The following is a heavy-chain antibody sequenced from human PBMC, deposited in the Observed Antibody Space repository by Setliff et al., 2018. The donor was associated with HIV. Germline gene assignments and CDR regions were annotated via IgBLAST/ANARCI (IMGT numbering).Heavy chain of an antibody. Sequence: HPGGSLRLSCAASGFTFDDYALHWVRQAPGKGLEWVAGISWSSGSTGYADSVKGRFTISRDNAKNSLYLQMNSLRVEDTAVYYCTRDGSGWSQDWGQGTLVTVSS. CDR3: TRDGSGWSQD. D-gene: IGHD6-19*01. CDR2: ISWSSGST. V-gene: IGHV3-9*01. J-gene: IGHJ4*02. CDR1: GFTFDDYA.